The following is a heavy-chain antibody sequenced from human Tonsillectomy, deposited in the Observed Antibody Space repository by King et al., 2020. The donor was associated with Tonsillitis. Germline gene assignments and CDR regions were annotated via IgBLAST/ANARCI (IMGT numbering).Heavy chain of an antibody. CDR3: ARADYGASDYYYYMDV. V-gene: IGHV4-59*01. J-gene: IGHJ6*03. D-gene: IGHD4-17*01. CDR1: GGSISSYY. Sequence: QMQESGPGLVKPSETLSLTCTVSGGSISSYYWSWIRQPPGKGLEWIGYIYYSGSTNYNPSLKSRVTISVDTSKNQFSLKLSSVTAADTAVYYCARADYGASDYYYYMDVWGKGNTVTVSS. CDR2: IYYSGST.